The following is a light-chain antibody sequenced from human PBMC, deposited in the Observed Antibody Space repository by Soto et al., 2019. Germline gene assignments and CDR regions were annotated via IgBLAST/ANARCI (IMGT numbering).Light chain of an antibody. J-gene: IGLJ1*01. CDR1: SSDVGGYNY. CDR3: CSYATGSVYV. Sequence: QSALTQPASVSGSPGQSITISCTGTSSDVGGYNYVSWYQQHPGKVPKLMMFDVNNRPSEVSNRFSGSKSGNTASLTISGLQAEDEADYFCCSYATGSVYVFGTGTKVTVL. CDR2: DVN. V-gene: IGLV2-14*01.